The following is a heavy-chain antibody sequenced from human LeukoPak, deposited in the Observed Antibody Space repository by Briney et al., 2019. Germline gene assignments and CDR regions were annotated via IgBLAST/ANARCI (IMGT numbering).Heavy chain of an antibody. J-gene: IGHJ4*02. CDR2: INWNGGST. CDR1: GFKFDDYG. CDR3: ARDKAAAGTLFDY. V-gene: IGHV3-20*04. Sequence: GGSLRLSCTASGFKFDDYGMSWVRQAPGKGLEWVSGINWNGGSTSYADSVKGRFTISRDNAKNSLYLQMNSLRAEDTAFYYCARDKAAAGTLFDYWGQGALVTVSS. D-gene: IGHD6-13*01.